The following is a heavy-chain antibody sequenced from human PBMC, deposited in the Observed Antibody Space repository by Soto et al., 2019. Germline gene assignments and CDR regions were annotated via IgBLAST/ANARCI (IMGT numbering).Heavy chain of an antibody. CDR3: ARVGEMTYKD. CDR2: ISNSGSTI. Sequence: QVQLVESGGGLVKPGESLRLSCAASGFTFSDHYVTWIRQAPGKGLEWVSYISNSGSTIYYADAVKGRFTISRDNAETSLYLQMNSLRAEDTAVYYCARVGEMTYKDWGQGTLVTVSS. V-gene: IGHV3-11*01. D-gene: IGHD3-3*01. CDR1: GFTFSDHY. J-gene: IGHJ4*02.